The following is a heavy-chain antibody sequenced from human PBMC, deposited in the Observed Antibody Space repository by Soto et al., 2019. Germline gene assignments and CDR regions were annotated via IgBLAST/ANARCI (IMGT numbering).Heavy chain of an antibody. CDR1: GFTFSSYS. J-gene: IGHJ6*03. CDR3: ARPPARGYYYYYYYMDV. V-gene: IGHV3-21*01. Sequence: GGSLRLSCAASGFTFSSYSMNWVRQAPGKGLEWVSSISSSSSYIYYADSVKGRFTVSRDNAKNSLYLQMNSLRAEDTAVYYCARPPARGYYYYYYYMDVWGKGTTVTVSS. D-gene: IGHD2-15*01. CDR2: ISSSSSYI.